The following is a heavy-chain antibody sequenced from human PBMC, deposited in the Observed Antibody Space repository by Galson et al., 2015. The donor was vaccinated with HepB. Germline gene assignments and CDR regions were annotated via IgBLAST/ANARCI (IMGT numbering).Heavy chain of an antibody. Sequence: SLRLSCAASGFTVSSNYMSWVRQAPGKGLEWVSVIYSGGSTYYADSVKGRFTISRDNSKNTLYLQMNSLRAEDTAVYYCARCPALPSAEQHFDYWGQGTLVTVSS. CDR3: ARCPALPSAEQHFDY. J-gene: IGHJ4*02. D-gene: IGHD6-13*01. V-gene: IGHV3-53*01. CDR2: IYSGGST. CDR1: GFTVSSNY.